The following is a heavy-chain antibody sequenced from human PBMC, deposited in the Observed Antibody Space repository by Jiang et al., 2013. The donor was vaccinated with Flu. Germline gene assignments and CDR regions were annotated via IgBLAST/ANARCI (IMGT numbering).Heavy chain of an antibody. J-gene: IGHJ6*04. CDR3: ARVGGGFGELFGYYYYGMDV. D-gene: IGHD3-10*01. CDR1: GGTFSSYA. Sequence: SGAEVKKPGSSVKVSCKASGGTFSSYAISWVRQAPGQGLEWMGRIIPILGIANYAQKFQGRVTITADKSTSTAYMELSSLRSEDTAVYYCARVGGGFGELFGYYYYGMDVWGKGTTVTVSS. V-gene: IGHV1-69*04. CDR2: IIPILGIA.